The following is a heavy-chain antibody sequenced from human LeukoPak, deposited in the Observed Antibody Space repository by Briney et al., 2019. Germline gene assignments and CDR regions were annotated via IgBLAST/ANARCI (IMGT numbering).Heavy chain of an antibody. CDR2: INTNTGNP. V-gene: IGHV7-4-1*02. J-gene: IGHJ5*02. D-gene: IGHD3-10*01. Sequence: EASVKVSCKASGYTFTSYAMNWVRQAPGQGLEWMGWINTNTGNPTYAQGFTGRFVFSLDTSVSTAYLQISSLKAEDTAVYYCARAVPLLPLERITMVRGVTRFDPWGQGTLVTVSS. CDR1: GYTFTSYA. CDR3: ARAVPLLPLERITMVRGVTRFDP.